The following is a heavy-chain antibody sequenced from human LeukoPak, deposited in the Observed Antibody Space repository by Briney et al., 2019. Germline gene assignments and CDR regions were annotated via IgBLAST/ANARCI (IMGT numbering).Heavy chain of an antibody. J-gene: IGHJ4*02. CDR1: GGSFSGYY. V-gene: IGHV4-59*01. CDR2: IYYSGST. D-gene: IGHD3-22*01. CDR3: ARGYDTPFDY. Sequence: PSETLSLTCAVYGGSFSGYYWSWIRQPPGKGLEWIGYIYYSGSTNYNPSLKSRVTISVDTSKNQFSLKLSSVTAADTAVYYCARGYDTPFDYWGQGTLVTVSS.